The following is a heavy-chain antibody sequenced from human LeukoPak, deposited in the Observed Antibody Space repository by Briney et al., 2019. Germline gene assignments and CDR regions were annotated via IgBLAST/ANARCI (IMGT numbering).Heavy chain of an antibody. Sequence: ASVKVSCKASGYTFTGYYMHWVRQAPGQGLEWMGWINPNSGGTNYAQKFQGRVTMTRDTSISTAYMGLSRLRSDDTAVYYCATDCSSTSCRRQVGYMGVWGKGTTVTVSS. CDR3: ATDCSSTSCRRQVGYMGV. V-gene: IGHV1-2*02. CDR1: GYTFTGYY. J-gene: IGHJ6*03. D-gene: IGHD2-2*01. CDR2: INPNSGGT.